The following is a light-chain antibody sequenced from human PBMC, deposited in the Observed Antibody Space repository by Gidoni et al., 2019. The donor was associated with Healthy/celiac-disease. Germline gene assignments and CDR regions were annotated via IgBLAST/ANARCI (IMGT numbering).Light chain of an antibody. CDR3: QAWDSSTLVV. Sequence: SYELTQPPSGSVSPGQTASITCSGDKLGAKYACWYQQKPGQSPVLVIYQDSKRPSGIPERFSGSNSGNTATLTISGTQAMDEADYYCQAWDSSTLVVFGGGTKLTVL. J-gene: IGLJ2*01. CDR2: QDS. V-gene: IGLV3-1*01. CDR1: KLGAKY.